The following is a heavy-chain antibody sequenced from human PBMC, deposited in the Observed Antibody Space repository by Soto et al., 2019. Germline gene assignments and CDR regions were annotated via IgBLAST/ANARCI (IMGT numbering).Heavy chain of an antibody. CDR1: GFTFSDYG. CDR3: AKEWAGDAFDV. J-gene: IGHJ3*01. CDR2: ISHEGGTQ. Sequence: QVQLAESGGGVVQPGGSLRLSCAASGFTFSDYGIDWIRQAPGKGLEWVAVISHEGGTQYYADSVRGRFTVSRDNSKNILYLQMTSLRAEDTAIYFCAKEWAGDAFDVWGQGTMVTVSS. D-gene: IGHD6-19*01. V-gene: IGHV3-30*18.